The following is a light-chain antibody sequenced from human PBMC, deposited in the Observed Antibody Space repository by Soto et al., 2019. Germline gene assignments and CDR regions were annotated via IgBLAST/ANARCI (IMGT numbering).Light chain of an antibody. CDR2: QVS. J-gene: IGKJ1*01. Sequence: GRIQSHLSLPFTLGQPPSFSSGCSQTLLHSDGNTYLSWFQQRPGQSPRRLIYQVSHRDSGVPDRFSGGGSGTDFTLKISRVEAEDVGAYYCMQGTHWPQTFGQGTKVDIK. CDR1: QTLLHSDGNTY. CDR3: MQGTHWPQT. V-gene: IGKV2-30*02.